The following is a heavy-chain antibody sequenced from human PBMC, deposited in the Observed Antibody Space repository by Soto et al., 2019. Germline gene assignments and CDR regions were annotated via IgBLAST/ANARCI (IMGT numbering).Heavy chain of an antibody. V-gene: IGHV3-30-3*01. Sequence: QVRLVESGGDVVQPGRSLRLSCVASGFTFSSYTMHWVRQAPGKGLEWLALISSDGTDTYSADSVQGRFTISRDNSKNTLYLQMSTLRPDDTAVYYCATHPLHMAYSSDWDPWFDPWGQGTLVTVSS. CDR3: ATHPLHMAYSSDWDPWFDP. CDR2: ISSDGTDT. J-gene: IGHJ5*02. CDR1: GFTFSSYT. D-gene: IGHD6-19*01.